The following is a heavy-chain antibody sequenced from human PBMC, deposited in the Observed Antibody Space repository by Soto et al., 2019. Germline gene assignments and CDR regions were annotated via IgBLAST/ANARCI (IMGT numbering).Heavy chain of an antibody. CDR2: IYYSGST. CDR3: ARLGMVEYSGYDGDFDY. CDR1: GGSISSSSYY. Sequence: QLQLQESGPGLVKPSETLSLTCTVSGGSISSSSYYWGWIRQPPGKGLGWIGSIYYSGSTYYNPSLKSRITISVDTSKNQFSLKLSSVTAADTAVYYCARLGMVEYSGYDGDFDYWGQGTLVTVSS. V-gene: IGHV4-39*01. D-gene: IGHD5-12*01. J-gene: IGHJ4*02.